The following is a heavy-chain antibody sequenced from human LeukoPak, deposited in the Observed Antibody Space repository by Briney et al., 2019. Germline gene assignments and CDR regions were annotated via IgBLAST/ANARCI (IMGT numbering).Heavy chain of an antibody. J-gene: IGHJ4*02. CDR2: ISSSSSYI. V-gene: IGHV3-21*01. Sequence: GGSLRLSCAASGFTFSSYSMNWVRQAPGKGLEWVSSISSSSSYIYYADSVKGRFTISRDNAMSSLYLQMNSLRAEDTAVYYCAREDRSWYYDFWSGPRDFDYWGQGTLVTVSS. CDR3: AREDRSWYYDFWSGPRDFDY. CDR1: GFTFSSYS. D-gene: IGHD3-3*01.